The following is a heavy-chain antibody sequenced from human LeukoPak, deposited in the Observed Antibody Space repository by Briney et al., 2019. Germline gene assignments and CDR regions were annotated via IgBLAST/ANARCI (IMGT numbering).Heavy chain of an antibody. CDR1: GGSISTGSYY. CDR2: IYTSGTT. CDR3: ARRGTCSVSPRDFNI. D-gene: IGHD2-15*01. V-gene: IGHV4-61*02. Sequence: SETLSLTCTVSGGSISTGSYYWTWIRQPAGKGLEWIGRIYTSGTTQYNPSLKSRVTISVDTSKNQFSLELSSVTAADTAVYYCARRGTCSVSPRDFNIWGQGTMVTISS. J-gene: IGHJ3*02.